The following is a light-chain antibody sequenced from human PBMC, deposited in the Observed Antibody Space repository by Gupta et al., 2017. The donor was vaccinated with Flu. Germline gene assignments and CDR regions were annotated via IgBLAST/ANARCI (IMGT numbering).Light chain of an antibody. CDR3: MQSLQTPRT. Sequence: DIVMTQSPFSLPVTPGEPASISCRSSQSLLHSDGHNYLVWYLQRPGQSPQLLVYLGSYRASGVPDRVSGSGSGTDSTLKISRVEAEDVGVYYCMQSLQTPRTFGLGTKVEIK. CDR1: QSLLHSDGHNY. V-gene: IGKV2-28*01. J-gene: IGKJ1*01. CDR2: LGS.